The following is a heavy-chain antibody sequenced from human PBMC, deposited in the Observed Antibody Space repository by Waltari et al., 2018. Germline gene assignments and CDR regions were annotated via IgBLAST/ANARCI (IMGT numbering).Heavy chain of an antibody. CDR1: GYTFSDYF. J-gene: IGHJ4*02. D-gene: IGHD7-27*01. V-gene: IGHV1-2*02. CDR3: AAVIRPGRTLPWGY. CDR2: INPNIGVT. Sequence: QVQLVQSGAEVKDPGASVKVSCKASGYTFSDYFINWVRQAPGQGLEWMGWINPNIGVTKYAQSFQGRVTMTRDTSINTVYMELSILRSDDTALYYCAAVIRPGRTLPWGYWGQGTLVTVSS.